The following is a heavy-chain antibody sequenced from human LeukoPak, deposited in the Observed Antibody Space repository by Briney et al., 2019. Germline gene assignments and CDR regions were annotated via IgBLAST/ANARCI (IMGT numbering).Heavy chain of an antibody. CDR3: ARGIAARPGYYYYMDV. CDR2: IIPIFGTA. CDR1: GGTFSSYA. V-gene: IGHV1-69*13. Sequence: SVKVSCKASGGTFSSYAISWVRQAPGQGLEWMGGIIPIFGTANYAQKFQGRVTITADESTSTAYMELSSLRSEDTAVYYCARGIAARPGYYYYMDVWGKGTTVTVSS. D-gene: IGHD6-6*01. J-gene: IGHJ6*03.